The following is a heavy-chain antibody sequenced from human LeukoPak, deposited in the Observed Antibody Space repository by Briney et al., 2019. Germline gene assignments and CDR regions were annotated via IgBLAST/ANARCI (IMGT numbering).Heavy chain of an antibody. CDR2: IYSGGDT. CDR1: GFIVGSNY. J-gene: IGHJ5*02. D-gene: IGHD2-21*01. Sequence: GGSLRLSCAASGFIVGSNYMSWVRQAPGKGLEWVSVIYSGGDTYYADSVKGRFTVSRDNSKNTLYLQMNSLRAEDTAVYYCASDQHTSWGQGTLVTVSS. V-gene: IGHV3-53*05. CDR3: ASDQHTS.